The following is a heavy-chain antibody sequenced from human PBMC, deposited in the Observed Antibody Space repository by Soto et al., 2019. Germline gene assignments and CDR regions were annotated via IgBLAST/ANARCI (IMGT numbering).Heavy chain of an antibody. J-gene: IGHJ4*02. D-gene: IGHD1-7*01. CDR3: ARDMTRTVVPYFDF. CDR2: IIPISGAG. V-gene: IGHV1-69*06. CDR1: GGTFSNYV. Sequence: QVQLVQSGAEVKKPGSSVKVSCKASGGTFSNYVVNWVRQAPGQGLEWMGRIIPISGAGNYAQKFQGRVTITADKSTSTSYMDLSSLRSEDTAVYYCARDMTRTVVPYFDFWGQGTLVTVSS.